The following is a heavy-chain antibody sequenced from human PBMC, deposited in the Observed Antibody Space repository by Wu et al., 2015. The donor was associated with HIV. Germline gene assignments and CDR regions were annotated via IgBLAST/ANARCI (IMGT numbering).Heavy chain of an antibody. J-gene: IGHJ4*02. CDR3: ARPYGSGSYYNEYYFDY. CDR2: INPNSGGT. Sequence: QVQLVQSGAEVEKPGASVKVSCKASGYTFTGYYMHWVRQAPGQGLEWMGWINPNSGGTNYAQKFQGRVTMTRDTSISTAYMELSRLRSDDTAVYYCARPYGSGSYYNEYYFDYWGQGTLVTVSS. CDR1: GYTFTGYY. V-gene: IGHV1-2*02. D-gene: IGHD3-10*01.